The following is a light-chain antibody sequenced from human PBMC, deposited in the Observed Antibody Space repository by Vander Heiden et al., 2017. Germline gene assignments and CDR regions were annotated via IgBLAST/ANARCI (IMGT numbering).Light chain of an antibody. J-gene: IGKJ1*01. CDR1: QSGLYSSNNKHY. CDR2: WAS. V-gene: IGKV4-1*01. Sequence: DIVMTQSPDSLAVSLGESATISCKPRQSGLYSSNNKHYLPLYPPQPGPPPKLHIYWASTRELGVPDRGSGSGCGKDFTLTSSSLQAEDVAVYFWQQYYSTPQTFGQGTKVEIK. CDR3: QQYYSTPQT.